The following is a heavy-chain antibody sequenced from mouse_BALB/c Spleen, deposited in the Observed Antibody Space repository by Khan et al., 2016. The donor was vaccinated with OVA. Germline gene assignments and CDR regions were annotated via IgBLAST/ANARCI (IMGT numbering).Heavy chain of an antibody. D-gene: IGHD1-1*01. CDR3: ARSNYCGSGHETIDY. J-gene: IGHJ4*01. V-gene: IGHV1S41*01. CDR2: IAPGSGST. CDR1: GYTFTSYW. Sequence: DLVKPGASVKLSCKASGYTFTSYWINWLKQRTGQGLEWIGRIAPGSGSTSYNEMFKNKAILTVDKFSSPAYLQLRSLSSEASAAFVYARSNYCGSGHETIDYWGQGTSVTVSS.